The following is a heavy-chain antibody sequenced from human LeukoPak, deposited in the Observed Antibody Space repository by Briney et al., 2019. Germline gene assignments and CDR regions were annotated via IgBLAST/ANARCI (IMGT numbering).Heavy chain of an antibody. CDR2: ISNTGST. V-gene: IGHV4-61*01. CDR1: GASVSSGTYF. Sequence: SETLSLTCTVSGASVSSGTYFWSWIRQPPGKGLEWIGYISNTGSTNYNPSLKSRVTISADTSKNQFSLKLSSVTAADTAVYYCARDRHAYSGTDYWGQGTLVTVSS. CDR3: ARDRHAYSGTDY. J-gene: IGHJ4*02. D-gene: IGHD1-26*01.